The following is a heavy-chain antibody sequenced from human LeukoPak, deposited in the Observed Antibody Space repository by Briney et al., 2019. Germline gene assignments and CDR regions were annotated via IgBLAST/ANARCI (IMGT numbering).Heavy chain of an antibody. CDR3: ARDILTGGYDY. Sequence: SETLSLTCTVSGGSISSGDYYWSWIRQPPGKCLEWIGYIYYSGGTYYNPSLKSRVTISVDTSKNQFSLKLSSVTAADTAVYYCARDILTGGYDYWGQGTLVTVSS. D-gene: IGHD3-9*01. CDR1: GGSISSGDYY. CDR2: IYYSGGT. V-gene: IGHV4-30-4*01. J-gene: IGHJ4*02.